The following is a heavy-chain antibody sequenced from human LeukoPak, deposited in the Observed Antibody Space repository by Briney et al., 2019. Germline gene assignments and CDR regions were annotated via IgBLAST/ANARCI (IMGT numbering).Heavy chain of an antibody. J-gene: IGHJ4*02. CDR1: CYSITSGYY. Sequence: AETLSLTCAVSCYSITSGYYWGWIRQPPGKGMEWIGSIYHSGSTYYNPSLKSRVTISVDTSKNQFCLQLCSVTAADTAVYYGAKAGSSAVAGHFDDWGQGTLVTVSS. CDR3: AKAGSSAVAGHFDD. D-gene: IGHD6-19*01. V-gene: IGHV4-38-2*01. CDR2: IYHSGST.